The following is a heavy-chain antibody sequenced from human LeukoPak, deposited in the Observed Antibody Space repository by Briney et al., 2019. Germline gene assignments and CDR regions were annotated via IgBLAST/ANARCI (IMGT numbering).Heavy chain of an antibody. V-gene: IGHV1-2*02. Sequence: ASVKVSCKASGYTFTGYYMHWVRQAPGQGLEWMGWINPNSGGTNYAQKFQGRGAMTRDTSISTAYMELSRLRSDDTAMFYCARVLTPLDPGGESGLDFWGQGTLVTVSS. J-gene: IGHJ4*02. CDR3: ARVLTPLDPGGESGLDF. CDR1: GYTFTGYY. CDR2: INPNSGGT. D-gene: IGHD3-10*01.